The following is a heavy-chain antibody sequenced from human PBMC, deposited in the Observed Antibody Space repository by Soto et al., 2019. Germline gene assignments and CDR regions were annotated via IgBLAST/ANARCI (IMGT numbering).Heavy chain of an antibody. D-gene: IGHD4-17*01. CDR2: VYYGGSP. CDR1: GDSISSDESY. CDR3: ARQSGTTLGTDH. V-gene: IGHV4-39*01. J-gene: IGHJ4*02. Sequence: SETLSLTCSVSGDSISSDESYWGWIRQPPGKGLEWIGNVYYGGSPNYTPSLKSRITISVEISKNQFSLGLGSVTAADTAVYYCARQSGTTLGTDHWGQGSLVTVSS.